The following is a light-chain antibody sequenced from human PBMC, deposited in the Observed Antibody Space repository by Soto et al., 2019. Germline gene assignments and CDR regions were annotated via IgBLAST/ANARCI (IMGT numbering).Light chain of an antibody. CDR1: QTISSY. CDR3: QQSFSTPLT. V-gene: IGKV1-39*01. CDR2: AAS. Sequence: DIQMTQSPSSLSASVGDRVTITCRASQTISSYLNWYQQKPGKAPKLLIFAASSLQSGVPSRFSGSGSGTDFTFTIGSLRPEDFATYFCQQSFSTPLTFGGGTKVDIK. J-gene: IGKJ4*01.